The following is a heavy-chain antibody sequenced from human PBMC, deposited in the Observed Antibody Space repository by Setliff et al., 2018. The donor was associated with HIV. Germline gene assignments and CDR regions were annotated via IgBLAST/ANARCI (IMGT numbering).Heavy chain of an antibody. J-gene: IGHJ3*02. CDR2: IYPGDSET. Sequence: GESLKISCKGSGYIFTSYWIAWVRQMPGKGLEWMGIIYPGDSETRYNPSFQGQVTISADKSISTAYLQWSSLKASDTAMYYCARRWSQDAFDIWGQGTMVTVSS. D-gene: IGHD1-26*01. CDR1: GYIFTSYW. V-gene: IGHV5-51*01. CDR3: ARRWSQDAFDI.